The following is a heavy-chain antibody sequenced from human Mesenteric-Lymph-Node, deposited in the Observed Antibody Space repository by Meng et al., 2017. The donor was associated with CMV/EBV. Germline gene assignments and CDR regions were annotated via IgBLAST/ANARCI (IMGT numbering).Heavy chain of an antibody. J-gene: IGHJ4*02. V-gene: IGHV1-2*02. CDR3: ARDSVALLGYFDY. Sequence: ASVKVSCKPSGYTFTGDFLHWVRQTPGQGLEWVGWINPNTGFTDYAQKFQGRVTMTTDTSISTAYMEMSSLTSHDTAVYYCARDSVALLGYFDYWGQGTLVTVSS. D-gene: IGHD2-15*01. CDR1: GYTFTGDF. CDR2: INPNTGFT.